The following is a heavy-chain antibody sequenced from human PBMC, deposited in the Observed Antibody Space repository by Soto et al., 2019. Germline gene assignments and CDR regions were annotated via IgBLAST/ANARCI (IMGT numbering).Heavy chain of an antibody. CDR2: IDYSGST. CDR1: GGSISSGGYY. CDR3: ARGSNRLHP. Sequence: QVQLQESGPGLVKPSQTLSLTCTVSGGSISSGGYYWSWILQHPGKGLEWLGYIDYSGSTYYNPSLDIRVTISVDTSKKQFSLKLSFVTAADTAVYYCARGSNRLHPWGQGTLVTVSS. J-gene: IGHJ5*02. D-gene: IGHD4-4*01. V-gene: IGHV4-31*03.